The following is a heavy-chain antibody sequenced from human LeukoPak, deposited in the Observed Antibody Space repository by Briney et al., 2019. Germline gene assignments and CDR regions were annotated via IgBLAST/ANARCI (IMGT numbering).Heavy chain of an antibody. CDR2: MYYSGST. Sequence: SETLSLTCTVSGVSISSGDYYWSWIRQPPGTGLEWIGYMYYSGSTYYNPSLKSRVTISLDTSKNQFSLKLSSVTAADTAVYYCARPYYYDSRIDPWGQGTLVTVSS. D-gene: IGHD3-22*01. V-gene: IGHV4-30-4*01. J-gene: IGHJ5*02. CDR1: GVSISSGDYY. CDR3: ARPYYYDSRIDP.